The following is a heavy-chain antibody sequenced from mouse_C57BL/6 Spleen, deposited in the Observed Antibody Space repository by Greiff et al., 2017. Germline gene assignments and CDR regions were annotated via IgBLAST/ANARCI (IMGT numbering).Heavy chain of an antibody. Sequence: VQLQQPGAELVKPGASVKLSCKASGYTFTSYWMHWVKQRPGQGLEWIGMIHPNSGSTNYNEKFKSKATLTVDKSSSTAYMQLSSLTSEDSAVYYCARLLGRNYAMDYWGQGTSGTVSS. J-gene: IGHJ4*01. CDR3: ARLLGRNYAMDY. CDR2: IHPNSGST. CDR1: GYTFTSYW. D-gene: IGHD4-1*01. V-gene: IGHV1-64*01.